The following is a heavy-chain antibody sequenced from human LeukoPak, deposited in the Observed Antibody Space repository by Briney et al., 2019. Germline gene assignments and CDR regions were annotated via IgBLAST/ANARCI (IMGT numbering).Heavy chain of an antibody. J-gene: IGHJ4*02. Sequence: PEASVKVSCKASGGTFSSYAISWVRQAPGQGLEWMGRIIPILGIANYAQKFQGRVTIAADKSTSTAYMELSSLRSEDTAVYYCARGQSYGQETWGQGTLVTVSS. D-gene: IGHD2-8*01. CDR1: GGTFSSYA. CDR3: ARGQSYGQET. V-gene: IGHV1-69*04. CDR2: IIPILGIA.